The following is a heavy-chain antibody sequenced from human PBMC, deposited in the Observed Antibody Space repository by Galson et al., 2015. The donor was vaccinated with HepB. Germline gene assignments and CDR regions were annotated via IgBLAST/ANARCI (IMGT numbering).Heavy chain of an antibody. CDR2: INPSGGST. Sequence: SVKVSCKASGYTFTSYYMHWVRQAPGQGLEWMGIINPSGGSTSYAQKFQGRVTMTRDTSTSTVYMELSSLRSEDTAVYYCARDLFKRSAIQLRDYWGQGTLVTVSS. J-gene: IGHJ4*02. V-gene: IGHV1-46*01. CDR3: ARDLFKRSAIQLRDY. CDR1: GYTFTSYY. D-gene: IGHD2-2*02.